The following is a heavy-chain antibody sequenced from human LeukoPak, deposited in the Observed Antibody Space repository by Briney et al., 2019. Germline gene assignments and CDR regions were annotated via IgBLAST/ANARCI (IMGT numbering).Heavy chain of an antibody. CDR1: GYTFTSYG. J-gene: IGHJ4*02. CDR3: ARDPRYYYGSSGYHKFDY. D-gene: IGHD3-22*01. V-gene: IGHV1-18*01. Sequence: ASVKVSCKASGYTFTSYGISWVRQAPGQGLEWMGWISAYNGNTNYAQKLQGRVTMTTDTSTSTAYMELRSLRSDDTAVYYCARDPRYYYGSSGYHKFDYWGQGTLVTVSS. CDR2: ISAYNGNT.